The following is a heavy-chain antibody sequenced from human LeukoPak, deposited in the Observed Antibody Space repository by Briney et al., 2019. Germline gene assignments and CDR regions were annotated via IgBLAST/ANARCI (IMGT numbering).Heavy chain of an antibody. CDR3: VRTEVSTGSEDY. D-gene: IGHD6-19*01. V-gene: IGHV4-30-4*08. CDR1: GGSIISSAYY. J-gene: IGHJ4*02. Sequence: SETLSLTCTVSGGSIISSAYYWSWIRQPPGKGLEWIGYIYYSGSTYYNPSLKSRVTISLDTSKNQFSLKLSSVTAADTAVYYCVRTEVSTGSEDYWGQGTLVTVSS. CDR2: IYYSGST.